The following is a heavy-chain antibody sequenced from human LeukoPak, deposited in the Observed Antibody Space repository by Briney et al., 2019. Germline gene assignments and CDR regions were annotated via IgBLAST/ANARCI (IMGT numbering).Heavy chain of an antibody. CDR2: ISYDGSNK. D-gene: IGHD6-13*01. V-gene: IGHV3-30*18. J-gene: IGHJ4*02. CDR3: AKGGRKSIAAAGTLLSDLFDY. Sequence: GGSLRLSCAASGFTFSSYGMHWVRQASGKGLEWVAVISYDGSNKYYADSVKGRFTISRDNSKNTLYLQMNSLRAEDTAVYYCAKGGRKSIAAAGTLLSDLFDYWGQGTLVTVSS. CDR1: GFTFSSYG.